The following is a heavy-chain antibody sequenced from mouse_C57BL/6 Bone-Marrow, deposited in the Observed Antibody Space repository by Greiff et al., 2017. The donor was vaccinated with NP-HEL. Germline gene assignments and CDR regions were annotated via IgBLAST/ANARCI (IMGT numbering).Heavy chain of an antibody. CDR3: ARNYGSTDYAMDY. J-gene: IGHJ4*01. Sequence: EVKVVESGGGLVKPGGSLKLSCAASGFTFSDYGMHWVRQAPEKGLEWVAYISSGSSTIYYADTVKGRFTISRDNAKNTLFLQMTSLRSEDTAMYYCARNYGSTDYAMDYWGQGTSVTVSS. CDR2: ISSGSSTI. CDR1: GFTFSDYG. V-gene: IGHV5-17*01. D-gene: IGHD1-1*01.